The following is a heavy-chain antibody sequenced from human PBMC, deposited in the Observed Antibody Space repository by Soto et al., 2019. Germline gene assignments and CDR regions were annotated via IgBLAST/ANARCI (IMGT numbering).Heavy chain of an antibody. CDR1: GYTFTGYY. J-gene: IGHJ4*02. Sequence: ASVKVSCKASGYTFTGYYMHWVRQAPGQGLEWMGWINPNSGGTNYAQKFQGRVTMTRDTSISTACMELSRLRSDDTAVYYCARVPHGYTPFDYWGQGTLVTVSS. CDR2: INPNSGGT. CDR3: ARVPHGYTPFDY. V-gene: IGHV1-2*02. D-gene: IGHD5-12*01.